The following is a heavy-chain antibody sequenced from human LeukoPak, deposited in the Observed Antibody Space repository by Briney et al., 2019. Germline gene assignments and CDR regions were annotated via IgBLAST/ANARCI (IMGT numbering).Heavy chain of an antibody. Sequence: GESLQISCKCSGYRFTSYWISWVRQLPGKGLEWMGRIDPHDSDTNFSPPFQGHVTISADKSISTAYLQWSSLKASDTAMYYCVRDDIWGQGTMVTVSS. CDR3: VRDDI. J-gene: IGHJ3*02. V-gene: IGHV5-10-1*01. CDR2: IDPHDSDT. CDR1: GYRFTSYW.